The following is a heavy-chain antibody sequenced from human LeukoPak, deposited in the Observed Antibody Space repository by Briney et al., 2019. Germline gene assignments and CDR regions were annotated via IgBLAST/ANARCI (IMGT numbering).Heavy chain of an antibody. D-gene: IGHD5-18*01. CDR2: IFYSGTT. CDR3: ARIPYSYLDY. J-gene: IGHJ4*02. V-gene: IGHV4-39*01. CDR1: GGSISNSAYS. Sequence: KSSETLSLTCTVSGGSISNSAYSWGWIRQPPGKGLEWIGSIFYSGTTFYNPSLKNRLTLSVDTSKNQFSLILSSVTAADTAVYYCARIPYSYLDYWGQGTLVTVSS.